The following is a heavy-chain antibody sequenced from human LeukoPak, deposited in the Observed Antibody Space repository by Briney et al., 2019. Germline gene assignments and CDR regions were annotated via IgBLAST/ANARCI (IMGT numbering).Heavy chain of an antibody. CDR3: ARDGRPIAARLFDY. CDR2: INPNSGGT. CDR1: GYTFTGYY. J-gene: IGHJ4*02. Sequence: GASVKVSCKASGYTFTGYYMHWVRQAPGQGLEWMGWINPNSGGTNYAQKFQGRVTMTRDTSISTAYMELSRLRSDDTAVYYYARDGRPIAARLFDYWGQGPLVTVSS. D-gene: IGHD6-6*01. V-gene: IGHV1-2*02.